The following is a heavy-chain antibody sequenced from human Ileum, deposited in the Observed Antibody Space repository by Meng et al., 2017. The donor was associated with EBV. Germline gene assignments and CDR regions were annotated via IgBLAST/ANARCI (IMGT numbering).Heavy chain of an antibody. CDR2: VVYSGTT. D-gene: IGHD1-14*01. CDR1: GGSISSSSYY. V-gene: IGHV4-39*01. J-gene: IGHJ4*02. Sequence: QLHRQESGPGLVKPSETLSLTCTVSGGSISSSSYYWAWIRQPPGEGLEWIGSVVYSGTTYYTSSLKSRVSISVDTSKNQFSLKLSSVTAADTAVYYCARHHHSPTFDYWGQGTLVTVSS. CDR3: ARHHHSPTFDY.